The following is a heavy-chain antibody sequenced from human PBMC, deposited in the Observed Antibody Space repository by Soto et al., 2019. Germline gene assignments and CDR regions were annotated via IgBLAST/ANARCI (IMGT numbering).Heavy chain of an antibody. CDR2: IYYSGST. J-gene: IGHJ4*02. Sequence: PSETLSLTCTVSGGSISSSSYYWGWIRQPPGKGLEWIGSIYYSGSTYYNPSLKSRVTISVDTSKNQFSLKLSSVTAADTAVYYCERHQVVVAAMTNWGQGTLVTVSS. CDR1: GGSISSSSYY. D-gene: IGHD2-15*01. CDR3: ERHQVVVAAMTN. V-gene: IGHV4-39*01.